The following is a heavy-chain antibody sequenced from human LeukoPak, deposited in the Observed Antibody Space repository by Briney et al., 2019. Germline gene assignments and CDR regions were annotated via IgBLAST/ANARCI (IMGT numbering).Heavy chain of an antibody. D-gene: IGHD6-25*01. Sequence: GGSLRLSCAASGFTFSSYWMSWVRQAPGKGLECVANIKQDGSEKYYVDSVRGRFTLSRDNAKNSLYLQMNSLRVEDTAVHYCATSAARAIESWGQGILVTVSS. J-gene: IGHJ4*02. V-gene: IGHV3-7*01. CDR1: GFTFSSYW. CDR2: IKQDGSEK. CDR3: ATSAARAIES.